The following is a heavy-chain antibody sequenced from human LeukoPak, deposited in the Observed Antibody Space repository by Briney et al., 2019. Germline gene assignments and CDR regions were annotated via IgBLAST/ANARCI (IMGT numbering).Heavy chain of an antibody. Sequence: ASVNVSCKASGYTFTSYGISWVRQAPGQGLEWMGWISAYNGNTNYAQKLQGRVTMTTDTSTSTAYMELRSLRSDDTAVYYCAREPGYCSGGSCYSNVGFDYWGQGTLVTVSS. V-gene: IGHV1-18*01. CDR1: GYTFTSYG. CDR3: AREPGYCSGGSCYSNVGFDY. J-gene: IGHJ4*02. D-gene: IGHD2-15*01. CDR2: ISAYNGNT.